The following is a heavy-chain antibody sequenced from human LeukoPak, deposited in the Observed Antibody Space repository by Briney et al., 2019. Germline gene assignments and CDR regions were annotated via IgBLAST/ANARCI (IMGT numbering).Heavy chain of an antibody. D-gene: IGHD2-2*01. CDR2: IYTSGST. Sequence: PSETLSLTCTVSGGSISSSSYYWGWIRQPAGKGLEWIGRIYTSGSTNYNPSLKSRVTISVDTSKNQFSLKLSSVTAADTAVYYCAREQLYCSSTSCPATDAFDIWGQGTMVTVSS. CDR1: GGSISSSSYY. CDR3: AREQLYCSSTSCPATDAFDI. J-gene: IGHJ3*02. V-gene: IGHV4-61*02.